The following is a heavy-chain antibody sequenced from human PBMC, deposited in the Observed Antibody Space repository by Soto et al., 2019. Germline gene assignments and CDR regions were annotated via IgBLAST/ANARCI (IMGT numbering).Heavy chain of an antibody. CDR2: TYYSGST. V-gene: IGHV4-39*01. Sequence: QLQLQESGPGLVKPSETLSLTCTVSGGSISSSSYYWGWIRPPPGKGLEGIGSTYYSGSTYYNPSLKSRVTISVDTSKNQFSLKLSSVTAADTAVYYCARHRPYYGGYSSGWFDPWGQGTLVTVSS. CDR3: ARHRPYYGGYSSGWFDP. D-gene: IGHD4-17*01. J-gene: IGHJ5*02. CDR1: GGSISSSSYY.